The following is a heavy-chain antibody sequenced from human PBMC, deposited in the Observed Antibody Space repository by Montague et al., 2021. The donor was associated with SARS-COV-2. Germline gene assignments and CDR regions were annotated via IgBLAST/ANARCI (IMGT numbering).Heavy chain of an antibody. CDR1: GFTFRRNG. Sequence: LRLSCAASGFTFRRNGMHWVRQAPGKGLEWVAVIWYDGSNKYYADSVKDRFTISRDNSKNILHLEMYSLRAEDTAVYFCAKDEATTTISGTFDIWGQGTMVTVSS. D-gene: IGHD5-24*01. V-gene: IGHV3-33*06. CDR2: IWYDGSNK. CDR3: AKDEATTTISGTFDI. J-gene: IGHJ3*02.